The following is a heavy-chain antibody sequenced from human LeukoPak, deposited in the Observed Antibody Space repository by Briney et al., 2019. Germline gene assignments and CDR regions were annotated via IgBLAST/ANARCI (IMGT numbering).Heavy chain of an antibody. Sequence: GGSLRLSCAASGFPFSSYAMSWVRQAPGKGLEWVSAISGSGGSTYYADSVKGRFTISRDNSKNTLYLQMNSLRAEDTAVYYCAKAVAGTPYYYYYYVDVWGKGTTVTVSS. V-gene: IGHV3-23*01. CDR2: ISGSGGST. CDR3: AKAVAGTPYYYYYYVDV. CDR1: GFPFSSYA. D-gene: IGHD6-19*01. J-gene: IGHJ6*03.